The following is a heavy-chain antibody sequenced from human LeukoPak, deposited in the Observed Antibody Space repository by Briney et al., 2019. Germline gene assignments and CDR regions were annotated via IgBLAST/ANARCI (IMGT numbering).Heavy chain of an antibody. J-gene: IGHJ6*03. Sequence: GSPLRLSCAASGFTFSRHVMHWVRQAPGKGLEWVALISYDGNNKFYADSVKGRFTISRDNSRNTLYLQMNSLRGEDAAVYSCARGGIPTGPYYYFYYMDVWGKGTAVAVSS. V-gene: IGHV3-30*01. CDR3: ARGGIPTGPYYYFYYMDV. CDR1: GFTFSRHV. CDR2: ISYDGNNK. D-gene: IGHD3-10*01.